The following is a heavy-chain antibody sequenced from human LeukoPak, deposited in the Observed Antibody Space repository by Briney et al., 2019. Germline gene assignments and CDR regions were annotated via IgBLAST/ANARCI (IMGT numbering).Heavy chain of an antibody. CDR1: GGSFSSSSYY. V-gene: IGHV4-39*07. CDR3: ARDRNSGRFGSDY. D-gene: IGHD6-19*01. J-gene: IGHJ4*03. Sequence: SETLSLTCTVSGGSFSSSSYYWGWIRQPPGKALAWIGSIYYSRSTYYNPSLKSRVTISVDTSKNQFSLTMTSVTAADTAVYYCARDRNSGRFGSDYWGQGTTVTVSS. CDR2: IYYSRST.